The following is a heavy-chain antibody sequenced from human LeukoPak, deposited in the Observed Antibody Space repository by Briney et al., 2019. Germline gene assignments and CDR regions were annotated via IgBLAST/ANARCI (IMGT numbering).Heavy chain of an antibody. D-gene: IGHD3-10*01. CDR2: INHSGST. V-gene: IGHV4-34*01. CDR3: AREVVRGVIGLDY. J-gene: IGHJ4*02. CDR1: GGSFSGYY. Sequence: PSETLSLTCAVCGGSFSGYYWSWSRQPPGKGLEWIGEINHSGSTNYNPSLKSRVTISVDTSKNQFSLKLSSVTAADTAVYYCAREVVRGVIGLDYWGQGPLVTVSS.